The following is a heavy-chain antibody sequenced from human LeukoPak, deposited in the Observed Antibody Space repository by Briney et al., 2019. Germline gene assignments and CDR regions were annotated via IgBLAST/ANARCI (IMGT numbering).Heavy chain of an antibody. CDR3: ARRDSYDAFDI. V-gene: IGHV4-34*01. CDR1: GGSFSGYY. J-gene: IGHJ3*02. Sequence: ASETLSLTCAVYGGSFSGYYWSWIRQPPGKGLEWIGSIYYSGSTYYNPSLKSRVTISVDTSKNQFSLKLSSVTAADTAVYYCARRDSYDAFDIWGQGTMVTVSS. D-gene: IGHD2-15*01. CDR2: IYYSGST.